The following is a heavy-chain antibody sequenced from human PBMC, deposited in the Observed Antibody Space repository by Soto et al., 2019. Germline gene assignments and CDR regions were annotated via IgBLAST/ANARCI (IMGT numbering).Heavy chain of an antibody. V-gene: IGHV1-8*01. D-gene: IGHD3-3*01. Sequence: ASVKVSFKASGYTFTSYDINWVRQATGQGLEWMGWMNPNSGNTGYAQKFQGRVTMTRNTSISTAYMELSSLRSEDTAVYYCARATPSTYYDFWSGYFPESYYYGMDVWGQGTTVTVSS. CDR1: GYTFTSYD. CDR3: ARATPSTYYDFWSGYFPESYYYGMDV. J-gene: IGHJ6*02. CDR2: MNPNSGNT.